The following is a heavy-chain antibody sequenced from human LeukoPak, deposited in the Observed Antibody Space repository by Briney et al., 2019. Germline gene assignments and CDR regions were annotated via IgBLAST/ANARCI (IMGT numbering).Heavy chain of an antibody. D-gene: IGHD3-10*01. V-gene: IGHV1-2*02. Sequence: ASVKVSCKTSGYSFTGYYMHWVRQAPGQGLEWMGWINPNSGGTNYAQKFQGRVTMTRDTSISTAYMELSRLRSDDTAVYYCASFGELNYYYMDVWGKGTTVTVSS. CDR2: INPNSGGT. CDR3: ASFGELNYYYMDV. J-gene: IGHJ6*03. CDR1: GYSFTGYY.